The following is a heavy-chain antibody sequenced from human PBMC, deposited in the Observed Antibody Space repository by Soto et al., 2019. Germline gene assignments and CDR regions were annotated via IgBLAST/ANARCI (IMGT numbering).Heavy chain of an antibody. CDR1: GYTFSSYH. Sequence: QVQLVQSGAEAKKPGASVKVSCKTSGYTFSSYHISWVRQAPGQGLEWMGWISAYNTNTNYAQKFQGRVTMTTDTLTSTAYMELRSLRSDDTAVYYCARDTPPTDYWGQGTLVTVSS. CDR2: ISAYNTNT. V-gene: IGHV1-18*01. J-gene: IGHJ4*02. CDR3: ARDTPPTDY.